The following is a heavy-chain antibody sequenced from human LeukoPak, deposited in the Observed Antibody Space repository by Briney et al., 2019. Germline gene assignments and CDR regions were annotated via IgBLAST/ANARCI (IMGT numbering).Heavy chain of an antibody. J-gene: IGHJ4*02. V-gene: IGHV3-7*01. CDR2: IKYDGSEK. CDR1: GFTFSGHW. CDR3: ATRNIFEY. Sequence: GGSLRLSCTVSGFTFSGHWMNWVRQAPGKGLEWVATIKYDGSEKAYVDSVEGRFTISIDNSKDSLFLQMDSLRAEDTAVYYCATRNIFEYGGQGTLVTVSS.